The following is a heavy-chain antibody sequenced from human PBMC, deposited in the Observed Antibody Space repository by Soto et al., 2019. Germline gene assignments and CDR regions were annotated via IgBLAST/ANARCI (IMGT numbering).Heavy chain of an antibody. CDR2: INHSGST. D-gene: IGHD2-15*01. V-gene: IGHV4-34*01. Sequence: PXETLSLTCAVYGGSFSGYYWSWIRQPPGKGLEWIGEINHSGSTNYNPSLKSRVTISVDTSKNQFSLKLSSVTAADTAVYYCARGFRYCSGGSCYYYYYGMDVWGQGTTVTVSS. CDR3: ARGFRYCSGGSCYYYYYGMDV. CDR1: GGSFSGYY. J-gene: IGHJ6*02.